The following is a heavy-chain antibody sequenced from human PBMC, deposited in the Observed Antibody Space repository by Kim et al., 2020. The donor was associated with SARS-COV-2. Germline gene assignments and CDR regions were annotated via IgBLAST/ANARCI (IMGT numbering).Heavy chain of an antibody. CDR1: GGSFSGYY. V-gene: IGHV4-34*01. J-gene: IGHJ4*02. D-gene: IGHD3-10*01. CDR2: INHSGST. Sequence: SETLSLTCAVYGGSFSGYYWSWIRQPPGKGLEWIGEINHSGSTNYNPSLKSRVTISVDTSKNQFSLKLSSVTAADTAVYYCARGMSRNNYYGSGNRFYYFDYWGQGTLVTVSS. CDR3: ARGMSRNNYYGSGNRFYYFDY.